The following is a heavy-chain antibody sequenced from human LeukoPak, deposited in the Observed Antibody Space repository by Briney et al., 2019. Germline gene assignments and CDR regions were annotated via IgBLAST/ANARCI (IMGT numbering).Heavy chain of an antibody. Sequence: SETLSLTCTVSGGSISSSSYYWGWIRQPPGKGLEWIGSIYYSGSTYYNPSLKSRVTISVDTSKNQFSLKLSSVTAADTAVYYCARAESIDYYYYYMDVWGKGTTVTISS. V-gene: IGHV4-39*07. J-gene: IGHJ6*03. D-gene: IGHD1-26*01. CDR1: GGSISSSSYY. CDR3: ARAESIDYYYYYMDV. CDR2: IYYSGST.